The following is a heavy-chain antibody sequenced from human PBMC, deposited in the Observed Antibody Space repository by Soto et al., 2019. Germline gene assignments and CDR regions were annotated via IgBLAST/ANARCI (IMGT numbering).Heavy chain of an antibody. CDR1: GYTFRNYG. V-gene: IGHV1-18*01. CDR3: ARERQYEPLPY. Sequence: QVQLVQSGPEVKNPGASVKVACKAFGYTFRNYGITWVRQAPGQVLEWVGWGRANGRNTNYEQNFQVGINMTTDTATNTAYMELRSLPSDDTAIYYCARERQYEPLPYWGQGTLVTVSS. CDR2: GRANGRNT. J-gene: IGHJ4*02. D-gene: IGHD3-16*01.